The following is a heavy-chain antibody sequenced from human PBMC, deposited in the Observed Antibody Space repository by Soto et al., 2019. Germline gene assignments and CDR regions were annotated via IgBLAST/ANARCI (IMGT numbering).Heavy chain of an antibody. CDR1: GFTFSSYA. V-gene: IGHV3-48*02. CDR2: ISMSGTTM. J-gene: IGHJ5*02. CDR3: ARDAIGDATNWFDP. Sequence: EVRLVESVGGLAQPGGSLRLSCAASGFTFSSYAMNWVRQSPGKGLEWVSYISMSGTTMFYADSVKGRFTISRDNAKKSLFLQMNSLRDEDAAMYYCARDAIGDATNWFDPWGQGTLVTVSS.